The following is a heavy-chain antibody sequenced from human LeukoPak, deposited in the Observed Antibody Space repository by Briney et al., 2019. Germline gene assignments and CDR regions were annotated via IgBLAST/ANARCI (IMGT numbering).Heavy chain of an antibody. CDR2: INHSGST. V-gene: IGHV4-34*01. CDR1: GGSFSGYY. CDR3: ARGPRYYYDSRGYY. D-gene: IGHD3-22*01. J-gene: IGHJ4*02. Sequence: SETLSLTCAVYGGSFSGYYWSWIRQPPGKGLEWIGEINHSGSTNYNPSIKSRVTISVDTSKNQFSLKLSSVTAADTAVYYCARGPRYYYDSRGYYWGQGTLVTVSS.